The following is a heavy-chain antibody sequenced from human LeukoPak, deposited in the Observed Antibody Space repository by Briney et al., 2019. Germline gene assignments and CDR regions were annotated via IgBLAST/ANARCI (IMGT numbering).Heavy chain of an antibody. Sequence: ASVKVSCKPSGYTFTAYYIYWVRQAPGPGLEWMAWIGLNTGDTYYAQKFQGRVTLTRDTSIRTAYMELTSLKSDDTAVYFCARVPPHYYDSRGYYGDDYWGQGTLVTVSS. CDR2: IGLNTGDT. J-gene: IGHJ4*02. V-gene: IGHV1-2*02. D-gene: IGHD3-22*01. CDR1: GYTFTAYY. CDR3: ARVPPHYYDSRGYYGDDY.